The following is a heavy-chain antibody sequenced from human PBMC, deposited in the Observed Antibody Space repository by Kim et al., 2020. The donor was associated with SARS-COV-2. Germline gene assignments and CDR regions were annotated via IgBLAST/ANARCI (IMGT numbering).Heavy chain of an antibody. CDR1: GYSFTSYW. V-gene: IGHV5-51*01. D-gene: IGHD2-21*02. CDR2: IYPGDSDT. Sequence: GESLKISCKGSGYSFTSYWIGWVRQMPGKGLEWMGIIYPGDSDTRYSPSFQGQVTISADKSISTAYLQWSSLKASDTAMYYCARPYCGGDCYSMAFDIWGQGTMVTVSS. J-gene: IGHJ3*02. CDR3: ARPYCGGDCYSMAFDI.